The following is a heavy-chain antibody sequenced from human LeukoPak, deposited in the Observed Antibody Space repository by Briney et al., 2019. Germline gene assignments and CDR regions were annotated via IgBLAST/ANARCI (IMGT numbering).Heavy chain of an antibody. CDR1: GFTFSSYG. Sequence: PGGSLRLSCVPSGFTFSSYGMNCVRQAPGEGLEWISYISSRSSTIYYADCVKGRFTISRDNAKNSLYVQMNSLRDEDTAVYYCARGCSGGSCFGDFDYWGQGTLGTVSS. V-gene: IGHV3-48*02. CDR2: ISSRSSTI. J-gene: IGHJ4*02. D-gene: IGHD2-15*01. CDR3: ARGCSGGSCFGDFDY.